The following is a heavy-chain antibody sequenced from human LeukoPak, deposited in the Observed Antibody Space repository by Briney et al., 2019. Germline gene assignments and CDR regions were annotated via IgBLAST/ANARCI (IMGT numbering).Heavy chain of an antibody. J-gene: IGHJ4*02. Sequence: GGSLRLSCAASGFTFSNSWMNWVCQAPGKGLEWVGRIKSKTDGETTDYAAPVRGRFSISRDDSKTTLYLQMNSLKTEDTAVYYCTTAGQVYGYCIGTDCHAGYWGQGALVTVSS. CDR2: IKSKTDGETT. CDR1: GFTFSNSW. CDR3: TTAGQVYGYCIGTDCHAGY. V-gene: IGHV3-15*01. D-gene: IGHD5/OR15-5a*01.